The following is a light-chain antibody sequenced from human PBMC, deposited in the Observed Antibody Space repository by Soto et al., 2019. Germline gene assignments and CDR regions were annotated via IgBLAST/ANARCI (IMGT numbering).Light chain of an antibody. CDR1: QSVSTSY. V-gene: IGKV3-20*01. Sequence: EIVLTQSPGTLSLSPGERATLSCRASQSVSTSYLAWYQQKPGQAPRLLIYGASSRATGIPDRFSGRGSGVDFTLTISRLEPEDFAVYYCQQYGSVPLTFGGGTKVEIK. J-gene: IGKJ4*01. CDR2: GAS. CDR3: QQYGSVPLT.